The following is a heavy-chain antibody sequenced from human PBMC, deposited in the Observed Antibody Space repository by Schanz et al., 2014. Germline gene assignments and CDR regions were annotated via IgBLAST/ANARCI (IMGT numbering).Heavy chain of an antibody. J-gene: IGHJ6*02. Sequence: QVQLVQSGAEVKKPGASVKVSCKAFGYSFTSYYIHWVRQAPGQGLEWMATINPSGGSTSFAPKCQGRGTPTTPPSPSTVNLLLPSLRSEDTAVYSSTQDPYSASYFPSPPLYGLDVWGQGTTVTVSS. CDR2: INPSGGST. D-gene: IGHD1-26*01. CDR3: TQDPYSASYFPSPPLYGLDV. CDR1: GYSFTSYY. V-gene: IGHV1-46*01.